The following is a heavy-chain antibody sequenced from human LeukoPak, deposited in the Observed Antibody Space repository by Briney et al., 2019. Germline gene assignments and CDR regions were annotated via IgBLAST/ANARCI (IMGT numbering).Heavy chain of an antibody. D-gene: IGHD2-15*01. CDR2: INHSGST. Sequence: PSETLSLTCAVYGGSFSGYYWSWIRQPPGKGLEWIGEINHSGSTNYNPPLKSRVTISVDTSNNQLSLKLSSVTAADRAVYYCARGLRGYCSGGSCSYYYGMDVWGQGTTVTVSS. CDR1: GGSFSGYY. CDR3: ARGLRGYCSGGSCSYYYGMDV. J-gene: IGHJ6*02. V-gene: IGHV4-34*01.